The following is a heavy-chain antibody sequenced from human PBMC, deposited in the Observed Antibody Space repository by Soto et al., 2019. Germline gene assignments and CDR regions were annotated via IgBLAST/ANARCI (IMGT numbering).Heavy chain of an antibody. CDR3: ARDRLRGYDRSGFYS. D-gene: IGHD3-22*01. CDR1: GYTFTSYG. V-gene: IGHV1-18*01. CDR2: ISAYNGNT. Sequence: GASVKVSCKASGYTFTSYGISWVRQAPGQGLEWMGWISAYNGNTNYAQKLQGRVTMTTDTSTSTAYMELRSLRSDDTAVYYCARDRLRGYDRSGFYSWGQGTMVTVSS. J-gene: IGHJ4*02.